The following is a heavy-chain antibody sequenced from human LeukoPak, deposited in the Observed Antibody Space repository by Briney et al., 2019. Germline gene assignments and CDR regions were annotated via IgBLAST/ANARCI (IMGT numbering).Heavy chain of an antibody. CDR2: ISGSGGST. D-gene: IGHD3-3*01. CDR3: AKNTIFADFFDY. V-gene: IGHV3-23*01. CDR1: GVTFSSYA. J-gene: IGHJ4*02. Sequence: GGSLGLSCAASGVTFSSYAMSWVRQAPGKGLEWVSTISGSGGSTFYADSVKGRFTISRHNSKNTLYLQMNSLRAEDTAVYYCAKNTIFADFFDYWGQGTLVTVSS.